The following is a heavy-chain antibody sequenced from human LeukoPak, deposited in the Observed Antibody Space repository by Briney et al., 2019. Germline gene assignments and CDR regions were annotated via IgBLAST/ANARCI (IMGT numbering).Heavy chain of an antibody. V-gene: IGHV4-30-2*01. CDR2: IYHSGST. CDR3: ARGRHYYDSSGYYWVGAFDI. CDR1: GGSISSGGYS. J-gene: IGHJ3*02. Sequence: PSETLSLTCAVSGGSISSGGYSWSWIRQPPGKGLEWIGYIYHSGSTYYNPSRKSRVTISLDRSKNQFSLKLSSVTAADTAVYYCARGRHYYDSSGYYWVGAFDIWGQGTMVTVSS. D-gene: IGHD3-22*01.